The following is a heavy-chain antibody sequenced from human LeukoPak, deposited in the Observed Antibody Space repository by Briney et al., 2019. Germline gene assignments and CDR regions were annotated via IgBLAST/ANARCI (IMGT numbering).Heavy chain of an antibody. J-gene: IGHJ4*02. CDR3: ARGADFWSGYSDLYYFDY. CDR1: GGSISSYY. Sequence: SETLSLTCTVSGGSISSYYWSWIRQPPGKGLEWIGYIYYSGSTNYNPSLKSRVTISVDTSKNQFSLKLSSVTAADTAVYYCARGADFWSGYSDLYYFDYWGQGTLVTVSS. CDR2: IYYSGST. V-gene: IGHV4-59*08. D-gene: IGHD3-3*01.